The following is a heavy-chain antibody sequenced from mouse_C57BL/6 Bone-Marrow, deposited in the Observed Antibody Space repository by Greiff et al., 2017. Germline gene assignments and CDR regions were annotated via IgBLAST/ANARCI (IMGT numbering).Heavy chain of an antibody. CDR1: GYTFTSYW. CDR2: IDPSDRYT. V-gene: IGHV1-50*01. D-gene: IGHD1-1*01. CDR3: AREANHYAMDY. J-gene: IGHJ4*01. Sequence: QVQLQQPGAELVKPGASVKLSCKASGYTFTSYWMQWVKQRPGQGLEWIGEIDPSDRYTNYNQKFKGKATLTVDTSSSTAYMQLSSLTSEDSAVYYCAREANHYAMDYWGQGTSVTVSS.